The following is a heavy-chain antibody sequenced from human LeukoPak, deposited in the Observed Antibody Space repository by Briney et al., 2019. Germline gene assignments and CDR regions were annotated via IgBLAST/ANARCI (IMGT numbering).Heavy chain of an antibody. CDR1: GFTFSSYE. J-gene: IGHJ3*02. CDR3: ARDALINGAFDI. CDR2: ISSGGGTT. D-gene: IGHD2-8*01. Sequence: GGSLRLSCTASGFTFSSYEMIWVRQAPGKGLEWVSFISSGGGTTYYADSVKGRFTISRDNAGKSLYLEMNNLRAEDTAFYYCARDALINGAFDIWGQGTMFTVSS. V-gene: IGHV3-48*03.